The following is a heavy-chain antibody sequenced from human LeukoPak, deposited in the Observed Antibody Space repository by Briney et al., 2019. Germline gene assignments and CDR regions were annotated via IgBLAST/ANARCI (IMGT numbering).Heavy chain of an antibody. J-gene: IGHJ2*01. CDR1: GFTFSSYA. V-gene: IGHV3-64*01. CDR3: ARDLGGPDWYFDL. D-gene: IGHD4-23*01. CDR2: ISSNGGST. Sequence: GGSLRLSCAASGFTFSSYAMHWVRQAPGKGLEYVSAISSNGGSTYYANSVKGRFTISRDNSKNTLYLQMGSLRAEDMAVYYYARDLGGPDWYFDLWGRGTLVTVSS.